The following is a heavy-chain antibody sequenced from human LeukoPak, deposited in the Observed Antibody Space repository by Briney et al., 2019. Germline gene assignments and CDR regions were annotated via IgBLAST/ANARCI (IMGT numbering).Heavy chain of an antibody. V-gene: IGHV4-59*08. D-gene: IGHD6-19*01. CDR1: DGSITSYY. Sequence: PSETLSLTCTVSDGSITSYYWSWIRQPPGKGLEWIGYIYYTGSTNYSPSLKSRVTMSVDTSKDQFSLKLSSVTAADTAVYYCARHGFGPFGYSSGRLGVDVWGKGTTVTISS. CDR2: IYYTGST. J-gene: IGHJ6*04. CDR3: ARHGFGPFGYSSGRLGVDV.